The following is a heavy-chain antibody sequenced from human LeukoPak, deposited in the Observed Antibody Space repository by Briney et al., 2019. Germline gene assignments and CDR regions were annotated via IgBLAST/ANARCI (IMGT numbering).Heavy chain of an antibody. Sequence: APVKVSGRPSGYIFTAYYIHWMRQAPGQGLEWMGRINPISGDANFAQMFQDRVTMTRDTSISTVYMELSGLTSDDTAVYYCGRDRLLDYWGQGTPVTVSS. D-gene: IGHD5-12*01. CDR3: GRDRLLDY. V-gene: IGHV1-2*06. CDR1: GYIFTAYY. J-gene: IGHJ4*02. CDR2: INPISGDA.